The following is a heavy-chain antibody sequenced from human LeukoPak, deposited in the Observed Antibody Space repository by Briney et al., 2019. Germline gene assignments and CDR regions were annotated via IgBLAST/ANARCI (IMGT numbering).Heavy chain of an antibody. CDR2: ISGGSA. D-gene: IGHD3-3*01. CDR3: AKDRPSRYDFWSGSFSHYYYYYMDV. Sequence: PGGSLRLSCAASGSTFSSYAMSWVRQAPGKGLEWVSAISGGSAAYADSVKVRFSISIANSKSALYLQMNSLRAEDTAVYYCAKDRPSRYDFWSGSFSHYYYYYMDVCGKGTTVTVSS. J-gene: IGHJ6*03. V-gene: IGHV3-23*01. CDR1: GSTFSSYA.